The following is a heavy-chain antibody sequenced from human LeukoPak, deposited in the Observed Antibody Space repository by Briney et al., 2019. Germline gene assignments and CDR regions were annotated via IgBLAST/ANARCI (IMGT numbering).Heavy chain of an antibody. CDR1: GGSISSSSYY. CDR3: SAYYYDSSAEYYFDY. J-gene: IGHJ4*02. D-gene: IGHD3-22*01. CDR2: FYYSGST. Sequence: SETLSLTCTVSGGSISSSSYYWGWIRQPPGKGLEWIGSFYYSGSTYYNPSLKSRVTISVDASKNQFSLKLSSVTAADTAVYYCSAYYYDSSAEYYFDYWGQGTLVTVSS. V-gene: IGHV4-39*01.